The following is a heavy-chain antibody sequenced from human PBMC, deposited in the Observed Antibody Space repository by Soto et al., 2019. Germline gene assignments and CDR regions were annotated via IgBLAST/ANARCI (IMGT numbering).Heavy chain of an antibody. CDR3: AGALCAVDSGSPCPRCGLDL. D-gene: IGHD3-10*01. CDR2: LKSDNGGT. V-gene: IGHV1-2*02. Sequence: GASVKVSCKASGYSFTGHYMHRVRQGPGKRLEYVGWLKSDNGGTNDALKFQGRVTFTRDPSTATAYVEVRGLRSDDTAVYFCAGALCAVDSGSPCPRCGLDLWGQGIMVTVSS. J-gene: IGHJ5*02. CDR1: GYSFTGHY.